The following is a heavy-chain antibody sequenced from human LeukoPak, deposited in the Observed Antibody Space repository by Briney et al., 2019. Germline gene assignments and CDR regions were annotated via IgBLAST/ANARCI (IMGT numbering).Heavy chain of an antibody. Sequence: SQTLSLTCTVSGGSISSGDSYWSWIRQPPGKGLEWIGSIYYSGSTYYNPSLKSRVIISVDTSKNQFSLKLSSVTAADTAVNYCARAGQYYYDSAGYFPDYWGQGTLVTVSS. J-gene: IGHJ4*02. CDR3: ARAGQYYYDSAGYFPDY. V-gene: IGHV4-30-4*01. CDR2: IYYSGST. CDR1: GGSISSGDSY. D-gene: IGHD3-22*01.